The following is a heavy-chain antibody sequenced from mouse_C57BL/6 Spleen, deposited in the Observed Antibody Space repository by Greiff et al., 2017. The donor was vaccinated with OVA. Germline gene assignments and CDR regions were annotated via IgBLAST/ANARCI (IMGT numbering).Heavy chain of an antibody. Sequence: EVQVVESGGGLVKPGGSLKLSCAASGFTFSSYAMSWVRQTPETRLEWVATISDGGSYTYYPDNVKGRFTISRDNAKNNLYLQMSHLKSEDTAMYYCARDKTGEFAYWGQGTLVTVSA. J-gene: IGHJ3*01. CDR3: ARDKTGEFAY. CDR1: GFTFSSYA. V-gene: IGHV5-4*01. D-gene: IGHD4-1*01. CDR2: ISDGGSYT.